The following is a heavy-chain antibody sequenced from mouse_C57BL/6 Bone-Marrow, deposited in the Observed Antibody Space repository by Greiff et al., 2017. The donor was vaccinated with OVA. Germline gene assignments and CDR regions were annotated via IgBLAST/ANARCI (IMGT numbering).Heavy chain of an antibody. CDR3: ARERAYYSNPYYLDY. V-gene: IGHV1-64*01. Sequence: VQLQQPGAELVKPGASVKLSCKASGYTFTSYWMHWVKQRPGPGLEWIGMIHPNSGSTNYNEKFKSKATLTVDKSSSTAYMQLSSLTSEDSAVYYCARERAYYSNPYYLDYWGQGTTLTVSS. CDR2: IHPNSGST. CDR1: GYTFTSYW. J-gene: IGHJ2*01. D-gene: IGHD2-5*01.